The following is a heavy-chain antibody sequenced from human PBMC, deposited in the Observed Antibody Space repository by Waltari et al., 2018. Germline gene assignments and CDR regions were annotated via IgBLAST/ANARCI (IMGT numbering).Heavy chain of an antibody. CDR3: ARVGLWFGELLFDY. CDR2: IKQDGSEK. D-gene: IGHD3-10*01. J-gene: IGHJ4*02. Sequence: EVQLVESGGGLIQPGGSLRLSCAASGFTFSSYWMSWVRQAPGKGLEWVANIKQDGSEKYYVDSVKGRFTSSRDNAKNSLYLQMNSLRAEDTAVYYCARVGLWFGELLFDYWGQGTLVTVSS. CDR1: GFTFSSYW. V-gene: IGHV3-7*01.